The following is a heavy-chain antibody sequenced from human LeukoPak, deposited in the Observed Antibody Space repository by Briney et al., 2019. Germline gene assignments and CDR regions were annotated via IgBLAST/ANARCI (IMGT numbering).Heavy chain of an antibody. CDR2: MNPNSGNT. CDR3: AGGHTPRRRAYYYGSGSRYYFDY. CDR1: GYTFTSYD. Sequence: ASVKVSCKASGYTFTSYDINWVRQATGQGLEWMGWMNPNSGNTGYAQKFQGRVTMTRNTSISTAYMELSSLRSEDTAVYYCAGGHTPRRRAYYYGSGSRYYFDYWGQGTLVTVSS. J-gene: IGHJ4*02. D-gene: IGHD3-10*01. V-gene: IGHV1-8*01.